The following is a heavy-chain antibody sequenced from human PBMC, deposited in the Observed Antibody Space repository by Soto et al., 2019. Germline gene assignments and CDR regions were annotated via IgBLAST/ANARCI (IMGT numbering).Heavy chain of an antibody. Sequence: PGGSLRLSCAASVVTFDNYTMHGVRQATGKGLEWVSLINWDGGSTYYAESVKGRFTTSRDNSKNSLYLQINSLKTEDTALYYCAKSSVPISPFDYGGQGALVTVSS. CDR1: VVTFDNYT. V-gene: IGHV3-43*01. J-gene: IGHJ4*02. CDR3: AKSSVPISPFDY. CDR2: INWDGGST. D-gene: IGHD3-10*01.